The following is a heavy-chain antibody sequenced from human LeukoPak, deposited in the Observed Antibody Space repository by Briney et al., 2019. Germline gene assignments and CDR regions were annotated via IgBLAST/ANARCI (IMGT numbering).Heavy chain of an antibody. D-gene: IGHD6-13*01. CDR2: ISSSGSTV. CDR3: AREPIPAGLDFFDF. V-gene: IGHV3-11*01. J-gene: IGHJ4*02. Sequence: GGSLRLSCAASGFTFSDFYMNWIRQAPGKGLEWISYISSSGSTVYYADSVKGRFTISRDNAKNSLYLQMNSLRAEDTAVYYCAREPIPAGLDFFDFRGQGTLVTVSS. CDR1: GFTFSDFY.